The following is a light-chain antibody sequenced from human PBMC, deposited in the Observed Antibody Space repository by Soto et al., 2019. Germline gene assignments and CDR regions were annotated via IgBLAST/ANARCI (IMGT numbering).Light chain of an antibody. CDR1: QSISSN. CDR3: QQYNQWPGT. J-gene: IGKJ1*01. V-gene: IGKV3-15*01. CDR2: GAS. Sequence: EIVLTQSPATLSVSPGESATLSCRASQSISSNLAWYQQKPGQSPRLLIYGASSRATGVPVRFSGSGSGVAFTLTISGLQYEDFAVYHCQQYNQWPGTFGQGTKV.